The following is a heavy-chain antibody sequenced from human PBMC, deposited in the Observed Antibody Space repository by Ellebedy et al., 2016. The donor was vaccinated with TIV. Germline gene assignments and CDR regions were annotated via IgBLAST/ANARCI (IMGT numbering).Heavy chain of an antibody. CDR3: ATGPYSYGWGY. D-gene: IGHD5-18*01. CDR1: EFTFSSYW. Sequence: GESLKISCAASEFTFSSYWIHWVRQTRGKGLAWVSRISPDGRGTSYADSVKGRFTITSDHAKNTMYLQMNSLRAEDTAVYYCATGPYSYGWGYWGQGTLVTVSS. CDR2: ISPDGRGT. J-gene: IGHJ4*02. V-gene: IGHV3-74*01.